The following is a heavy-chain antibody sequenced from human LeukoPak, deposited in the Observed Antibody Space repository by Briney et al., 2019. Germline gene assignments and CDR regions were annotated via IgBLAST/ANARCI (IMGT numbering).Heavy chain of an antibody. Sequence: ASVKVSCKASGYTFTGYYMHWVRQAPGQGLEWMGWINPNSGGTNYAQKFQGRVTMTRDTSISTAYMELSRLRSDDTAVYYCARVGVVVPAAQAPYYYYYMDVWGKGTTVTVSS. V-gene: IGHV1-2*02. J-gene: IGHJ6*03. CDR3: ARVGVVVPAAQAPYYYYYMDV. D-gene: IGHD2-2*01. CDR2: INPNSGGT. CDR1: GYTFTGYY.